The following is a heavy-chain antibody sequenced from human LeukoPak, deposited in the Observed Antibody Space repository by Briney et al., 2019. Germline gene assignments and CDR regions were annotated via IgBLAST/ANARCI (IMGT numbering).Heavy chain of an antibody. CDR2: IYSAGST. V-gene: IGHV3-66*01. J-gene: IGHJ4*02. D-gene: IGHD2-15*01. CDR1: GFTVSSSY. Sequence: GGSLRLSCAASGFTVSSSYMSWVRQAPGKGLEWVSLIYSAGSTYYADSVKGRFTIPRDNSKNTLYLQMNSLRAEDTAVYYCARKTPRFGDYGYWGQGTLVTVSS. CDR3: ARKTPRFGDYGY.